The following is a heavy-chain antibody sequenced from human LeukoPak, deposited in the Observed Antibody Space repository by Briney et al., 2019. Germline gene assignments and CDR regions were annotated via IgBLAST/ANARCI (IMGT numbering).Heavy chain of an antibody. CDR2: IGTAGDT. J-gene: IGHJ4*02. D-gene: IGHD6-13*01. CDR3: ARDLAAAAYFDY. Sequence: GGSLRLSCAACGFTFSSYDMHWVRQATGKGLEWVSAIGTAGDTYYPGSVKGQFTTSRENAKNSLYLQMNSLRAGDTDVYYCARDLAAAAYFDYWGQGNLVTVSS. V-gene: IGHV3-13*03. CDR1: GFTFSSYD.